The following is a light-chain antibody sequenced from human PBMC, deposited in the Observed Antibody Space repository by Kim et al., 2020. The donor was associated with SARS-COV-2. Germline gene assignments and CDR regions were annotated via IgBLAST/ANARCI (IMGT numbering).Light chain of an antibody. V-gene: IGLV3-1*01. CDR3: QAWDSSTWL. CDR1: KLGDKY. Sequence: SYELTQPPSVSVSPGQTASITCSGDKLGDKYACWYQQKPGQSPVLVIYQDSKRPSGIPERFSGSNSGNTATLTISGTQAMDEADYYCQAWDSSTWLFGG. J-gene: IGLJ3*02. CDR2: QDS.